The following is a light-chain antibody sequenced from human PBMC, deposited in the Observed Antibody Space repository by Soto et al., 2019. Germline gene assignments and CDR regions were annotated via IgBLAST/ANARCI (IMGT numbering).Light chain of an antibody. V-gene: IGKV1-39*01. CDR2: TAS. Sequence: DLRMTQSPSSLSASVGDTVTITCRASQGISDYLSWFQHKTGEAPKLLIYTASSLQGGVPLRFIDAGSRTDFNLTICGLQPEDSATYYCQQTCTFPWTFGKGTRGEIK. CDR3: QQTCTFPWT. J-gene: IGKJ1*01. CDR1: QGISDY.